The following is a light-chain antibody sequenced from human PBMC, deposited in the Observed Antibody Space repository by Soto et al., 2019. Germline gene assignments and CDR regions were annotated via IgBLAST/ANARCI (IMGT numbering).Light chain of an antibody. Sequence: EIVMTQSPVTLSVSPGGRATLSCRASQSISDTLAWYQQKPGQAPRLLIHGASTRAPGFPARFSGSGSGTDFTLTISSLQSEDFAVYYCQQYNNWPVTFGQGTKVDIK. CDR1: QSISDT. V-gene: IGKV3-15*01. CDR2: GAS. J-gene: IGKJ1*01. CDR3: QQYNNWPVT.